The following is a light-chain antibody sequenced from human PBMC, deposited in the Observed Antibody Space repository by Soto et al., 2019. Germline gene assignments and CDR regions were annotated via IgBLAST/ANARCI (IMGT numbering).Light chain of an antibody. Sequence: DVQMTQSPPSLSASGGDRVTITCRASQSISTFLNWYHQKPGKAPKVVIYGASSLQSGVPSRFSGSGSGTDFTLTISSLQPEDFAIYYCQQSYSSPRTFGQGTKLEIK. V-gene: IGKV1-39*01. CDR2: GAS. CDR1: QSISTF. J-gene: IGKJ2*01. CDR3: QQSYSSPRT.